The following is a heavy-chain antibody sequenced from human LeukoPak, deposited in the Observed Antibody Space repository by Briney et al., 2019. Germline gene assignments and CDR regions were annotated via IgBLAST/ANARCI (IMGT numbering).Heavy chain of an antibody. D-gene: IGHD2-15*01. J-gene: IGHJ6*02. CDR1: GFTFSSYG. Sequence: GGSLRLSCAASGFTFSSYGMHWVRQAPGKGLEWVAVIWYDGSNKYYADSVKGRFTISRDNSKNTLYLQMNSLRAEDTAVYYCARDPSSCSGGSCYRYYYYGMDVWGQGTTVTVSS. CDR3: ARDPSSCSGGSCYRYYYYGMDV. V-gene: IGHV3-33*01. CDR2: IWYDGSNK.